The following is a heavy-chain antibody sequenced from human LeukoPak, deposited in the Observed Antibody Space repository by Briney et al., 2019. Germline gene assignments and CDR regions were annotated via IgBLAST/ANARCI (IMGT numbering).Heavy chain of an antibody. J-gene: IGHJ4*02. CDR2: ISTNGGGT. CDR3: AKGYYYDSGGYYQHFDH. V-gene: IGHV3-64*01. Sequence: GGSLRLSCAASGFTFSTYAMHWVRQTPGKGLEYVSAISTNGGGTYYANSVKGRFTISRDNSKNTLYLQMGSLRPEDTAVYYCAKGYYYDSGGYYQHFDHWGQGTLVTVSS. D-gene: IGHD3-22*01. CDR1: GFTFSTYA.